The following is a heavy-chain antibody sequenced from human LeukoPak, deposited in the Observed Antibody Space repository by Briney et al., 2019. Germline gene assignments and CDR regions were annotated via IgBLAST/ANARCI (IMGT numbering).Heavy chain of an antibody. J-gene: IGHJ6*02. CDR2: IYYSGST. V-gene: IGHV4-59*12. CDR1: GGSISSYY. D-gene: IGHD6-13*01. Sequence: SETLSLTCTVSGGSISSYYWSWIRQPPGKGLEWIGSIYYSGSTYCNPSLMSRVTISVDTSKNQFSLKLSSLTAADTAVYYCARDPYSSSWYYYGMDVWGQGTTVTVSS. CDR3: ARDPYSSSWYYYGMDV.